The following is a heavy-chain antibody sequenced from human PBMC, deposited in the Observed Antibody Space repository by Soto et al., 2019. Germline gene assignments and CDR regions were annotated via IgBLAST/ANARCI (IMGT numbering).Heavy chain of an antibody. CDR1: GGTFSIYG. D-gene: IGHD2-8*02. V-gene: IGHV1-69*13. J-gene: IGHJ6*02. Sequence: SSVKVSCKASGGTFSIYGFSWVRQAPGQGPEWIGGIIPILTTPNYAQKFHGRVTIVADESTTTVYMELSSLKSEDTAVYYCATSVGIAPTGEDGMDVWG. CDR3: ATSVGIAPTGEDGMDV. CDR2: IIPILTTP.